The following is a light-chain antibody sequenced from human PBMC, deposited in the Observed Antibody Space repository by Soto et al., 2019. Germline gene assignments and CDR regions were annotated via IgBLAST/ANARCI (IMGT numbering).Light chain of an antibody. CDR1: QSFSSND. V-gene: IGKV3-20*01. CDR3: QQYNYSPPT. Sequence: EIVLTQSPGTLSLSPGERVTLSCRASQSFSSNDLAWYQQKPGQAPRLLIYGAASRATGIPDRFSGNGSGTDFTLTISRLEPEDVAVYYCQQYNYSPPTFGQGKKVEVK. CDR2: GAA. J-gene: IGKJ1*01.